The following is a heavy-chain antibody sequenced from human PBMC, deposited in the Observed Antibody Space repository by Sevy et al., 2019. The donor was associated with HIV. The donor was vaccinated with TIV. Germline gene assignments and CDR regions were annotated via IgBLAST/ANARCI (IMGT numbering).Heavy chain of an antibody. Sequence: KQSQTLSLTCAISGYSVSSNSAAWNWIRQSPSRGLEWLGRTYYRSKWYNDYAVSVKSRITINPDTSKNQVSLQLNSVTPEDTAIYYCARDGLTYGGMDVWGQGTTVTVSS. J-gene: IGHJ6*02. CDR1: GYSVSSNSAA. CDR2: TYYRSKWYN. D-gene: IGHD1-20*01. CDR3: ARDGLTYGGMDV. V-gene: IGHV6-1*01.